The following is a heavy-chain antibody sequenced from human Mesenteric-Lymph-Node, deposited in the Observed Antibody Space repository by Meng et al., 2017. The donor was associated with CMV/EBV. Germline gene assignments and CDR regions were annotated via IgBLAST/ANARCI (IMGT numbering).Heavy chain of an antibody. J-gene: IGHJ4*02. Sequence: ASVKVSCKVSGYTLSEFSIHWVRQSPGQGLEWMGGFDPEDGERFYAQQFQGRVTMTEDTSKDTVYMELSSLRSEDTAVYYCARDQWGSSYGQYDYWGQGTLVTVSS. CDR1: GYTLSEFS. V-gene: IGHV1-24*01. CDR3: ARDQWGSSYGQYDY. CDR2: FDPEDGER. D-gene: IGHD1-26*01.